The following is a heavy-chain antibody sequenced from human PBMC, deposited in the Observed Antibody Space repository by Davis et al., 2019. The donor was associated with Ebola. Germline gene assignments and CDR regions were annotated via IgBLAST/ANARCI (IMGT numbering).Heavy chain of an antibody. CDR3: ASNAWAGFDP. Sequence: GGSLRLSCEASGLTLSSFWMSWVRQAPGKGLEWVATVNQDGSQTYYVPSVKGRFTMSRDDAKNSLYLQMNNLRIDDTAVYYCASNAWAGFDPWGQGTLVTV. V-gene: IGHV3-7*03. J-gene: IGHJ5*02. CDR1: GLTLSSFW. D-gene: IGHD1-26*01. CDR2: VNQDGSQT.